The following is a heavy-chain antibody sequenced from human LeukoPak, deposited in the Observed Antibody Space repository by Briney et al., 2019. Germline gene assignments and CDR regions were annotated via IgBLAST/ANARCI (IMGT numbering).Heavy chain of an antibody. D-gene: IGHD2-15*01. Sequence: PSETLSLTCTVSGGSISSSSYYWGWIRQPPGKGLEWIGSIYYSGSTYYNLSLKSRVTISVDTSKNQFSLKLSSVTAADTAVYYCASIYCSGGSCHSKWYFDLWSRGTLVTVSS. CDR1: GGSISSSSYY. CDR3: ASIYCSGGSCHSKWYFDL. V-gene: IGHV4-39*01. J-gene: IGHJ2*01. CDR2: IYYSGST.